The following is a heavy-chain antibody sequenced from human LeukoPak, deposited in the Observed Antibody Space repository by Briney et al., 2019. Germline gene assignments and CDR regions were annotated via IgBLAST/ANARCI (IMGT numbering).Heavy chain of an antibody. D-gene: IGHD2-21*01. Sequence: SETLSLTCTVSGGSISSSSYYWGWIRQPPGKGLEWIGSIYYSGSTYYNPSLKSRVTISVDTSKNQFSLKLSSVTAADTAVYYCARHIESDCGGDCYRLGDAFDIWGQGTMVTVSS. CDR2: IYYSGST. CDR1: GGSISSSSYY. CDR3: ARHIESDCGGDCYRLGDAFDI. J-gene: IGHJ3*02. V-gene: IGHV4-39*01.